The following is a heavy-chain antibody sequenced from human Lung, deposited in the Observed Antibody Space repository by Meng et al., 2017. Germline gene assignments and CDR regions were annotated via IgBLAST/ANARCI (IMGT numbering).Heavy chain of an antibody. CDR3: TWDDKAVSDY. CDR1: GFYFNNAW. CDR2: IKSNTDGGTA. D-gene: IGHD1-26*01. J-gene: IGHJ4*02. Sequence: VHLVGSGGDFVKPGGSLRLSCAASGFYFNNAWMSWVRQAPGKGLEWVGRIKSNTDGGTAEYAAPVTGRFTISRDDSKSTLYLQMSGLRIDDTGVYYCTWDDKAVSDYWGQGTLVTVSS. V-gene: IGHV3-15*01.